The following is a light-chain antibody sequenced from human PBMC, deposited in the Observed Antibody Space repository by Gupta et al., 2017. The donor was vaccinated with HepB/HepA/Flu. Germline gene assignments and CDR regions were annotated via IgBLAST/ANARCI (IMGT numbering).Light chain of an antibody. V-gene: IGKV1-33*01. CDR2: DAS. CDR1: QDISNY. Sequence: DIQMTQSPSSLSASVGDRVTITCQASQDISNYLNWYQQKPGKAPKLLIYDASNVETGVPSRFSGSGSGTDFTVTSSSLQPEDIATYYCQQYDNLITFGQGTRLEIK. J-gene: IGKJ5*01. CDR3: QQYDNLIT.